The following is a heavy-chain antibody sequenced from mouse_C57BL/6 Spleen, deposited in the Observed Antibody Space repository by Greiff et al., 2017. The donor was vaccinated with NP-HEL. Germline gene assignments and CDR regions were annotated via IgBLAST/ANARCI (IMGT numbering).Heavy chain of an antibody. CDR3: ARGPYYYGSSYEGAMDY. D-gene: IGHD1-1*01. CDR2: ISYSGST. Sequence: EVQVVESGPGMVKPSQSLSLTCTVTGYSITSGYDWHWIRHFPGNKLEWMGYISYSGSTTYNPSLKSRISITHDTSKNHFFLKLNSVTTEDTATYYCARGPYYYGSSYEGAMDYWGQGTSVTVSS. CDR1: GYSITSGYD. V-gene: IGHV3-1*01. J-gene: IGHJ4*01.